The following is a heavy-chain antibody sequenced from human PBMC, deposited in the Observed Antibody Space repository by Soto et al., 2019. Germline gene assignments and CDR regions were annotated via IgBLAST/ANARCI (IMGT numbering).Heavy chain of an antibody. V-gene: IGHV4-4*07. Sequence: QVQLQESGPGLVKPSETLSLTCTVSVGSIISYYWSWIRQPAGQGLEWIGRIYTSGSTNYNPSLKSRGTMSVDTSKNQFARKLSSVTAADPAVYYCARESYYESSGVDYWGQGTLVTVSS. CDR1: VGSIISYY. J-gene: IGHJ4*02. CDR2: IYTSGST. D-gene: IGHD3-22*01. CDR3: ARESYYESSGVDY.